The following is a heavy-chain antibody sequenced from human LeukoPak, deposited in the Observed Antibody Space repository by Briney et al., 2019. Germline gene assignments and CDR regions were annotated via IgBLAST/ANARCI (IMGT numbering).Heavy chain of an antibody. Sequence: GSSVKVSCKASGGTFSSYAISWVRQAPGQGLEWMGGILPIFGTANYAQKFQGRVTITADESTSTAYMELSSLRSEDTAVYYCARGLRDIVVVPAAPYYYYYYMDVWGKGNTVTVSS. V-gene: IGHV1-69*01. J-gene: IGHJ6*03. CDR1: GGTFSSYA. D-gene: IGHD2-2*01. CDR2: ILPIFGTA. CDR3: ARGLRDIVVVPAAPYYYYYYMDV.